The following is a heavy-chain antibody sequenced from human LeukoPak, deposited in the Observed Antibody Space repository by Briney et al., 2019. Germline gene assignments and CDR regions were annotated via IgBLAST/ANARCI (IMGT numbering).Heavy chain of an antibody. Sequence: PSETLSLTCTVSGYSISSGYYWGWIRQPPGRGLEWIGSIYHSGSTYYNPSLKSRVTISVDTSKNQFSLKLSSVTAADTAVFYCAAGKDVLGSPVGAFDIWGQGTMVSVSS. CDR1: GYSISSGYY. CDR3: AAGKDVLGSPVGAFDI. D-gene: IGHD2-8*01. J-gene: IGHJ3*02. CDR2: IYHSGST. V-gene: IGHV4-38-2*02.